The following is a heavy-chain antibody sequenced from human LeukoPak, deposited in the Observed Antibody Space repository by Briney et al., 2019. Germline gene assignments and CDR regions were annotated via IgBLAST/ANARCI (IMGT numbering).Heavy chain of an antibody. V-gene: IGHV3-74*01. D-gene: IGHD3-3*01. CDR1: GFTFSNYW. Sequence: HTGGSLRLSCAASGFTFSNYWMHWIRQVPGKGLVWVSHIKYDGSATNYADSVKGRFTISRDNAKNTLYLQMNSLGAEDTAVYYCVSGSLQSGYNFDYWGQGALVTVSS. CDR2: IKYDGSAT. J-gene: IGHJ4*02. CDR3: VSGSLQSGYNFDY.